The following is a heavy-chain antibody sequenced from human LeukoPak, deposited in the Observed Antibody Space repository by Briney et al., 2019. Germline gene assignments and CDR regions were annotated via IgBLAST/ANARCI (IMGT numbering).Heavy chain of an antibody. J-gene: IGHJ4*02. D-gene: IGHD3-9*01. CDR3: ARVTGYTIEDYFDY. V-gene: IGHV4-59*01. CDR2: IYYSGST. CDR1: GGSISSYY. Sequence: SETLSLTCTVSGGSISSYYWSWIRQPPGKGLEYIGYIYYSGSTNYNPSLKSRVTISVKTSKNQFSLKLRSVTAADTAVYYCARVTGYTIEDYFDYWGQGTLVTVSS.